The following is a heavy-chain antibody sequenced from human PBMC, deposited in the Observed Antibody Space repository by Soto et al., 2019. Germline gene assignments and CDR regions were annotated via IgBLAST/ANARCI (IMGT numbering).Heavy chain of an antibody. CDR1: GYTFYSHS. CDR3: ARCIQGDYYYGMDV. Sequence: QAQLVQSGAEVRKPGASVKVSCKASGYTFYSHSISWVRQAPGQGLEWMGRINADYGDTEYSQKFRGRVTMTTDTSTTTVYMELTHLRSDDTAVYYYARCIQGDYYYGMDVWGQGTTVTVSS. CDR2: INADYGDT. V-gene: IGHV1-18*01. D-gene: IGHD5-18*01. J-gene: IGHJ6*02.